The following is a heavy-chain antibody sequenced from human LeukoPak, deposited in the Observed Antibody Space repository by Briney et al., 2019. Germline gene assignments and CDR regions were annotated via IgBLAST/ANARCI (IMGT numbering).Heavy chain of an antibody. CDR1: GGSISSSNW. CDR3: ASERGYSSSWYAH. CDR2: IYHSGST. D-gene: IGHD6-13*01. Sequence: SGTLSLTCAVSGGSISSSNWWSWVRQPPGKGLEWIGEIYHSGSTNYNSSLKSRVTISVDKSKNQFSLKLSSVTAADTAVYYCASERGYSSSWYAHWGQGTLVTVSS. V-gene: IGHV4-4*02. J-gene: IGHJ4*02.